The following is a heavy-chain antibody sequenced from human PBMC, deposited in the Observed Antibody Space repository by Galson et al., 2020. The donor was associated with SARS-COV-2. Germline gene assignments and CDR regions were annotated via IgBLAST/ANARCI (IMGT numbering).Heavy chain of an antibody. Sequence: GESLKISCAASGFTFSSYSMNWVRQAPGKGLEWVSYISSSSSTIYYADSVKGRFTISRDNAKNSLYLQMNSLRAEDTAVYYCARVSHSSSWYWYFDLWGRGTLVTVSS. D-gene: IGHD6-13*01. CDR1: GFTFSSYS. J-gene: IGHJ2*01. V-gene: IGHV3-48*01. CDR3: ARVSHSSSWYWYFDL. CDR2: ISSSSSTI.